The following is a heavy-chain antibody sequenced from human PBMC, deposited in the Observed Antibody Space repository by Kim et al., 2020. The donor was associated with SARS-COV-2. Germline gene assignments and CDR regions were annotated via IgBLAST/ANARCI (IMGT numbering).Heavy chain of an antibody. CDR2: IDPSDSST. CDR3: AKLGDVVNTP. V-gene: IGHV5-10-1*01. CDR1: GYNFLNFW. J-gene: IGHJ4*01. D-gene: IGHD2-21*01. Sequence: GESLKISCQSSGYNFLNFWISWVRQKPGKGLEWLGNIDPSDSSTNYSPSIQGHVSITVDRSINAAYLQWSSLHASDTAIYYCAKLGDVVNTPWGHGTLVIVPA.